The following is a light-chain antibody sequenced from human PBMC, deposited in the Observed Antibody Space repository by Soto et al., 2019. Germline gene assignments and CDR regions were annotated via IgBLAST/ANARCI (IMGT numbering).Light chain of an antibody. CDR1: QSVSSSY. V-gene: IGKV3-20*01. J-gene: IGKJ5*01. Sequence: VLTQSHATLSVSPGERATLSCRASQSVSSSYLAWYQQKPGQAPRLLMSAASSRATGIPDRFSGSGSGTDFTLTISRLEAEDFAVYYCQQSSSSPITFGQGTRLEI. CDR2: AAS. CDR3: QQSSSSPIT.